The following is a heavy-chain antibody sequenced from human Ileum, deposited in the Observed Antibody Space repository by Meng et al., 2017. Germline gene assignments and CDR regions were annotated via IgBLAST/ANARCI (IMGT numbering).Heavy chain of an antibody. J-gene: IGHJ4*02. V-gene: IGHV3-74*01. CDR3: ATDRSYGSGTYNGPLDC. CDR1: GFIFSSSW. CDR2: INRDGTAT. D-gene: IGHD3-10*01. Sequence: GESLKISCAASGFIFSSSWMHWVRQTPGQGLVWVSRINRDGTATNYADSVKGRFTISRDNAKNTLYLQMDSLRAEDTAVYYCATDRSYGSGTYNGPLDCWGQGTLVTVSS.